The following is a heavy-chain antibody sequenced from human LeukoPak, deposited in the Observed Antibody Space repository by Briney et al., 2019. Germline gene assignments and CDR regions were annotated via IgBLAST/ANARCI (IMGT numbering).Heavy chain of an antibody. CDR1: GGSFSGYY. Sequence: SETLSLTCAVYGGSFSGYYWSWIRQPPGKGLEWIGEIHHSGSTNYNPSLKSRVTLSVDTSKNQFSLKLSSVTAADTAVYYCARVLKQQLTNWGQGTLVTVSS. CDR3: ARVLKQQLTN. V-gene: IGHV4-34*01. D-gene: IGHD6-13*01. J-gene: IGHJ4*02. CDR2: IHHSGST.